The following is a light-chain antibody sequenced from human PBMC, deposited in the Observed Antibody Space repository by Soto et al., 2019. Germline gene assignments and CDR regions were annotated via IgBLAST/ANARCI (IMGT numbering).Light chain of an antibody. CDR2: GAS. V-gene: IGKV3-11*01. J-gene: IGKJ5*01. CDR3: QQSSNWPIT. CDR1: QSVSSY. Sequence: IVMTQSPAPLTVYSWERATLSFRAIQSVSSYLAWYQQKPGQAPRLLIYGASSRATGIPARFSGSGSGTDFTLTISSLEPEDFAVYYCQQSSNWPITFGQGTRLEI.